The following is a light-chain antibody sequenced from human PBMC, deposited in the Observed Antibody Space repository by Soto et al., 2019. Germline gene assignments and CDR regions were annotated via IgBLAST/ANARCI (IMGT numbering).Light chain of an antibody. Sequence: QSALTQPASVSGSPGQSITISCTGSSSDVGTNNFVSWYQQYPGKAPKLMIYGVYNRPSGISNRFSGSKSDNTASLTISGLQAEDEADYYCCSYTDSSNYVFGGGTQLTVL. CDR3: CSYTDSSNYV. CDR1: SSDVGTNNF. CDR2: GVY. V-gene: IGLV2-14*01. J-gene: IGLJ7*01.